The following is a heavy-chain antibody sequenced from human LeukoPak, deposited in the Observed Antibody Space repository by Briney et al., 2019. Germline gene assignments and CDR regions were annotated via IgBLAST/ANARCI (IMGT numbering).Heavy chain of an antibody. CDR3: ARQPNYYYYMDV. CDR2: IYSSGYT. Sequence: SETLSLTCSVSGGSISSYYWSWIRQPPGKELEWIGYIYSSGYTNYNPSLKSRVTIAVDTSKNQVSLKLRSVTAADAAVYYCARQPNYYYYMDVWGKGTTVTVSS. CDR1: GGSISSYY. V-gene: IGHV4-59*08. J-gene: IGHJ6*03.